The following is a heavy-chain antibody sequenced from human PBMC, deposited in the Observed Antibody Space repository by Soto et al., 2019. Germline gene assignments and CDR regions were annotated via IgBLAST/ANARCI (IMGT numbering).Heavy chain of an antibody. CDR2: IYSGGST. CDR1: GFTVSSNY. J-gene: IGHJ6*02. CDR3: ARDQQLDYYGMDV. V-gene: IGHV3-53*01. D-gene: IGHD6-6*01. Sequence: GGSLRLSCAASGFTVSSNYMSCVRQAPGKGLEWVSVIYSGGSTYYADSVKGRFTISRDNSKNTLYLQMNSLRAEDTAVYYCARDQQLDYYGMDVWGQGTTVTVSS.